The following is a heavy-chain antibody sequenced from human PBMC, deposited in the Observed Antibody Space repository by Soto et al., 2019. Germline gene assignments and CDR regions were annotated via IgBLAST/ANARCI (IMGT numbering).Heavy chain of an antibody. D-gene: IGHD3-3*01. J-gene: IGHJ3*02. CDR2: INPATGAA. CDR1: GYPVTAYY. CDR3: ARGWGVGVAGSAAFDM. V-gene: IGHV1-2*02. Sequence: QLHLVQSGAVVKKPGASVTVSCSASGYPVTAYYMHWVRQAPGRGLEWMGGINPATGAAKYTQTFQGLVTITREPSTSTGFMEPGGLTSCDTALFYFARGWGVGVAGSAAFDMWGQGTLVTVSS.